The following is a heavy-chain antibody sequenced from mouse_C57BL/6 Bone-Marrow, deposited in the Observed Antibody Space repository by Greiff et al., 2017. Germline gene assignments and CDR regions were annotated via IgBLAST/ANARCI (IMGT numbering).Heavy chain of an antibody. V-gene: IGHV5-15*01. CDR3: ASLDSSGYGFAY. D-gene: IGHD3-2*02. J-gene: IGHJ3*01. Sequence: EVNVVESGGGLVQPGGSLKLSCAASGFTFSDYGMAWVRQAPRKGPAWVAFISNLAYSIYYADTVTGRFTISRENAKNTLYLEMSSLRSEDTAMYYCASLDSSGYGFAYWGQGTLVTVSA. CDR2: ISNLAYSI. CDR1: GFTFSDYG.